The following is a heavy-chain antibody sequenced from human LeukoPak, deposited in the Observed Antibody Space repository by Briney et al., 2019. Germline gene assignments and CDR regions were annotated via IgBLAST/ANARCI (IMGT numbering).Heavy chain of an antibody. CDR2: IYYSGST. Sequence: PSETLSLTCTVSGVSISSSSYYWGWIRQPPGKGLEWIGSIYYSGSTYYNPSLKSRVTISVDTSKNQFSLKLSSVTAADTAVYYCARAPEYYDFWSGYYTVHGVWFDPWGQGTLVTVSS. J-gene: IGHJ5*02. V-gene: IGHV4-39*01. D-gene: IGHD3-3*01. CDR1: GVSISSSSYY. CDR3: ARAPEYYDFWSGYYTVHGVWFDP.